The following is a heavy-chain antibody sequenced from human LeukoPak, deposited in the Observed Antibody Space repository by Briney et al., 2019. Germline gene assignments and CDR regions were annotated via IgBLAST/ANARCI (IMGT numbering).Heavy chain of an antibody. J-gene: IGHJ4*02. D-gene: IGHD4-23*01. Sequence: ASVKVSCKASGGTFSSYAISWVRQAPGQGLEWVGRIIPIFGIANYAQKFQGRVTITADKSTSTAYMELSSLRSEDTAVYYCARDPYGGNSSVDYWGQGTLVTVS. CDR3: ARDPYGGNSSVDY. CDR1: GGTFSSYA. V-gene: IGHV1-69*04. CDR2: IIPIFGIA.